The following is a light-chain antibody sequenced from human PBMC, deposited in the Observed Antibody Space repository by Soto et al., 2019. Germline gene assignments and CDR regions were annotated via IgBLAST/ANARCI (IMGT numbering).Light chain of an antibody. J-gene: IGLJ1*01. Sequence: QSALTQPASVSGSHGKSITISCTGTSSDVGCFNYVSWYQQHPGKAPKLMIYDVTLRPSGVSYRVSGSKSGNTASLTISGLQAEDEAVYYCNSYTRCSTYVFGSRTKHTVL. V-gene: IGLV2-14*03. CDR1: SSDVGCFNY. CDR3: NSYTRCSTYV. CDR2: DVT.